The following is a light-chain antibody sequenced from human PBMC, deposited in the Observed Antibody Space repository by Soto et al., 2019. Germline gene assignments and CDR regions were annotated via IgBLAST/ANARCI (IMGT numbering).Light chain of an antibody. J-gene: IGKJ1*01. Sequence: EIVLTQSPGILSLSPGERASLSCRASQKISSTVLAWYQQKPGQAPRLLIYGASSRTTGIPDRFSGSGSGTDFTLTISRLEPEDFAMYYCQQCGGSPTFGQRTKVDIK. CDR1: QKISSTV. CDR2: GAS. V-gene: IGKV3-20*01. CDR3: QQCGGSPT.